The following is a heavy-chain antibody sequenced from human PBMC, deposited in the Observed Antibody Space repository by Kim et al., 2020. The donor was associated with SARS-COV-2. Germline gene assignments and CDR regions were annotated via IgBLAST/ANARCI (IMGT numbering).Heavy chain of an antibody. V-gene: IGHV4-59*01. J-gene: IGHJ4*02. Sequence: PSLQSRVTISVDTSKHQFSLKLSSVTAADTAVYYCARAEGSGSLTYYFDYWGQGTLVTVSS. CDR3: ARAEGSGSLTYYFDY. D-gene: IGHD3-10*01.